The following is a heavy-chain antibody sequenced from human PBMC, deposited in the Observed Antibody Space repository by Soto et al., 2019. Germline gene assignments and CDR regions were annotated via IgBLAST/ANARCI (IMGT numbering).Heavy chain of an antibody. CDR2: ISGGGGST. Sequence: GVSLILSCGASGVTCSSDYMGWVRQHPAKGLEWVSAISGGGGSTYYADSVKGRFTISRDNSKNSLYLQMNSLRTEDTALYYCAKAPRGFYCSSTSCYVHELDSWGKGTPVTVSS. D-gene: IGHD2-2*01. CDR1: GVTCSSDY. J-gene: IGHJ4*02. V-gene: IGHV3-43*02. CDR3: AKAPRGFYCSSTSCYVHELDS.